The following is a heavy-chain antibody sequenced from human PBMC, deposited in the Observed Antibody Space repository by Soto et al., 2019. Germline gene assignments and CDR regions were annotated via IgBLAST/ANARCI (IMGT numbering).Heavy chain of an antibody. J-gene: IGHJ4*02. CDR2: IYYSGST. CDR1: GGSISSGGYY. D-gene: IGHD3-9*01. CDR3: ATVTEYYDILTGYYTQYYFDY. V-gene: IGHV4-31*03. Sequence: TLSLTCTVSGGSISSGGYYWSWIRQHPGKGLEWIGYIYYSGSTYYNPSLKSRVTISVDTSKNQFSLKLSSVTAADTAVYYCATVTEYYDILTGYYTQYYFDYWGQGTLVTVSS.